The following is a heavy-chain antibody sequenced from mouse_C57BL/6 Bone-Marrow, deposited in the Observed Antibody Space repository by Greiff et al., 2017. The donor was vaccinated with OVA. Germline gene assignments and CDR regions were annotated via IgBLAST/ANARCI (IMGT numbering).Heavy chain of an antibody. Sequence: QVQLQQSGAELVRPGSSVKLSCKASGYTFTSYWMHWVKQRPIQGLEWIGNIDPSDSDTHYNQKFKDKATLTVDKSSSPAYMQLSSLTSEDSAVYYCARNYGGDYWGQGTTLTVSS. CDR3: ARNYGGDY. J-gene: IGHJ2*01. CDR1: GYTFTSYW. CDR2: IDPSDSDT. V-gene: IGHV1-52*01. D-gene: IGHD1-1*01.